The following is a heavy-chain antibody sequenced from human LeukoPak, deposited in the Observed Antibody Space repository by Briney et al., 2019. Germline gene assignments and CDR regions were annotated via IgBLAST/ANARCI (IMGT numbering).Heavy chain of an antibody. V-gene: IGHV4-34*01. D-gene: IGHD6-6*01. Sequence: SETLSLTCAVYGGSFSGYYWSWIRQPPGKGLEWIGEINHSGSTNYNPSLKSRVTISVDTSKNQFSLKLSSVTAADTAVYYCARSSGSNAFGIWGQGTMVTVSS. CDR3: ARSSGSNAFGI. J-gene: IGHJ3*02. CDR1: GGSFSGYY. CDR2: INHSGST.